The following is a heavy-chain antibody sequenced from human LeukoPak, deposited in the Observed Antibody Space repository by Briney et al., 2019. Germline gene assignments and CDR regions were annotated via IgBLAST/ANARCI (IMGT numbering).Heavy chain of an antibody. Sequence: SETLSLTCAVYGGSFSGYYWSWIRQPPGKGLEWIGYIYYSGSTNYNPSLKSRVTISVDTSKNQFSLKLSSVTAADTAVYYCARSGTYYDFWSGFLDYYYYMDVWGKGTTVTVSS. CDR1: GGSFSGYY. CDR2: IYYSGST. J-gene: IGHJ6*03. V-gene: IGHV4-59*01. D-gene: IGHD3-3*01. CDR3: ARSGTYYDFWSGFLDYYYYMDV.